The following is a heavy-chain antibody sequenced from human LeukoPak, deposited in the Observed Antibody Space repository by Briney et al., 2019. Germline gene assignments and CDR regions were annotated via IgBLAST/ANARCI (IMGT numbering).Heavy chain of an antibody. J-gene: IGHJ4*02. CDR1: GGTFSSYA. CDR3: AREGYYYDSSGSRGFDY. Sequence: ASVTVSCKASGGTFSSYAISWVRQAPGQGLEWMGRIIPILGIANYAQKFQGRVTITADKSTSTAYMELSSLRSEDTAVYYCAREGYYYDSSGSRGFDYWGQGTLVTVSS. V-gene: IGHV1-69*04. D-gene: IGHD3-22*01. CDR2: IIPILGIA.